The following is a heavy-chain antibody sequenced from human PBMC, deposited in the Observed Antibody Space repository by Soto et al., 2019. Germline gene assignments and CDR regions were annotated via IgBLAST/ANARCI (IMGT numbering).Heavy chain of an antibody. V-gene: IGHV3-23*01. CDR3: AKDVSYGGKQPYYFDY. Sequence: PGGSLRLSCAASGFTFSSYAMSWVRQAPGKGLEWVSGISDSGDSAYYADSVKGRFTISRDNSKNTLYLQMNSLRAEDTAVYYCAKDVSYGGKQPYYFDYWGQGTLVTVSS. J-gene: IGHJ4*02. D-gene: IGHD4-17*01. CDR2: ISDSGDSA. CDR1: GFTFSSYA.